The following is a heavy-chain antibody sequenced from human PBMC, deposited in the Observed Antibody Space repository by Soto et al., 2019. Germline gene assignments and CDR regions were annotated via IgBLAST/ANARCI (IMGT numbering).Heavy chain of an antibody. CDR1: GFTFSSYG. J-gene: IGHJ4*02. Sequence: QVQLVESGGGVVQPGRSLRLSCAASGFTFSSYGMHWVRQAPGKGLEWVAVISYDGSNKYYADSVKDRFTISRDNSKNPLYLQMNSLRADDTAVYYCAKDKSSSWYVFDYWGQGTLVTVSS. CDR2: ISYDGSNK. V-gene: IGHV3-30*18. D-gene: IGHD6-13*01. CDR3: AKDKSSSWYVFDY.